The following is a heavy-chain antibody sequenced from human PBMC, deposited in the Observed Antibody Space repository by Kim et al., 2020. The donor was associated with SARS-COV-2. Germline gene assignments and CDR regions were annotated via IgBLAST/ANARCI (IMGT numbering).Heavy chain of an antibody. CDR3: ARHQYCTARDCGGIDGFDV. CDR1: GGSFGRHH. Sequence: SETLSLTCSVSGGSFGRHHWSWMRQSPGRGLEWIGYIFHSGATKYNPSLKSRVTISIDTSNNYFSLTLSSVTAEDTALYYCARHQYCTARDCGGIDGFDVWGQGTMVVVSS. J-gene: IGHJ3*01. CDR2: IFHSGAT. D-gene: IGHD2-8*02. V-gene: IGHV4-59*11.